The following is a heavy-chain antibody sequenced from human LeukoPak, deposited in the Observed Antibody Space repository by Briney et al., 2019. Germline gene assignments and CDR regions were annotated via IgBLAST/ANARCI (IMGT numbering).Heavy chain of an antibody. V-gene: IGHV3-30*02. Sequence: PGGSLRLSCAASGFTFSSYGMHWVRQAPGKGLEWVAFIRYDGSSKCYADSVKGRFTISRDNSKNTLYLQMNSLRAEDTAVYYCAKDITIFGVFYYFDYWGQGTLVTVSS. CDR1: GFTFSSYG. CDR3: AKDITIFGVFYYFDY. D-gene: IGHD3-3*01. J-gene: IGHJ4*02. CDR2: IRYDGSSK.